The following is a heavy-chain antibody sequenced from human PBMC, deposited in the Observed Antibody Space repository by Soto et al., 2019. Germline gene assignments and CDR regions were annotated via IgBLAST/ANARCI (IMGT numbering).Heavy chain of an antibody. D-gene: IGHD1-1*01. CDR1: AYSFTSYW. CDR2: IYPGASED. CDR3: ARHSGGQYDYGVDV. V-gene: IGHV5-51*01. Sequence: PGAALKISWKASAYSFTSYWVGCVRHMPGRGLEWLGIIYPGASEDRYSPSFEGKVTISAAKSIRTAYLQCSSLTASDSATYYCARHSGGQYDYGVDVWGQGTTVTVSS. J-gene: IGHJ6*02.